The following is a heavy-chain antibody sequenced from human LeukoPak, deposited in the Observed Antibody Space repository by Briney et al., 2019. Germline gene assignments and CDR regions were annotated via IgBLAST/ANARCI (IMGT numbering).Heavy chain of an antibody. D-gene: IGHD6-13*01. CDR1: GGSISSYY. CDR3: ARDRVYGSIRPIAAAVNYYFDY. Sequence: SETLSLTCTVSGGSISSYYWSWIRQPPGKGLEWIGYIYYSGSTNYNPSLKSRVTISVDTSKNQFSLKLSSVTAADTAVYYCARDRVYGSIRPIAAAVNYYFDYWGQGTLVTVSS. CDR2: IYYSGST. J-gene: IGHJ4*02. V-gene: IGHV4-59*12.